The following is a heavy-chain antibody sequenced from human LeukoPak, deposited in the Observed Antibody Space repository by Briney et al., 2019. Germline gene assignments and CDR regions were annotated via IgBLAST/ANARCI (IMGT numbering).Heavy chain of an antibody. J-gene: IGHJ6*04. CDR3: ARDGDIVVVPAAMRYTAMVDYYYGMDV. Sequence: ASVKVSCKASGGTFSSYAISWVRQAPGQGLVWMGGIIPIFGTANYAQKFQGRVTITADESTSTAYMELSSLRSEDAAVYYCARDGDIVVVPAAMRYTAMVDYYYGMDVWGKGTTVTVSS. D-gene: IGHD2-2*01. V-gene: IGHV1-69*13. CDR1: GGTFSSYA. CDR2: IIPIFGTA.